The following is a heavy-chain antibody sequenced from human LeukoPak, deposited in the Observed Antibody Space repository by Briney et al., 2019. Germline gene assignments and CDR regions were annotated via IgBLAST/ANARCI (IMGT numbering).Heavy chain of an antibody. J-gene: IGHJ4*02. D-gene: IGHD3-9*01. V-gene: IGHV3-23*01. CDR1: GFTFSSYA. CDR3: AKENYDILTGYPIDY. Sequence: PGGSLRLSCAASGFTFSSYALSWVRQAPGKGLEWVSAISGSGGSTDYADSVKGRFTISRDNSQNTLYLQMNSLRAEDTAVYYCAKENYDILTGYPIDYWGQGTLVTVSS. CDR2: ISGSGGST.